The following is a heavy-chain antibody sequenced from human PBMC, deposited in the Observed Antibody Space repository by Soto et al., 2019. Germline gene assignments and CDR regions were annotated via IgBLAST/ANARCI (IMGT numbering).Heavy chain of an antibody. D-gene: IGHD3-10*01. CDR3: ARQGFGPLHGLVDV. CDR1: GGSISSYY. CDR2: VHHSWGS. Sequence: QVQLQESGPGLVKPSETLSLSCTVSGGSISSYYWSWFRQSPGKRMEWIGYVHHSWGSSYNPSLQSRVAIPLDTSKSQFPLTVTSVTATDTAVYYCARQGFGPLHGLVDVWGQGTTVTVSS. J-gene: IGHJ6*02. V-gene: IGHV4-59*08.